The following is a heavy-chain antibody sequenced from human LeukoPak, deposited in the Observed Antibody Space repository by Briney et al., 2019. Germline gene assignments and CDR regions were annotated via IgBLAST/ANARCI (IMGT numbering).Heavy chain of an antibody. J-gene: IGHJ4*02. D-gene: IGHD6-19*01. CDR2: ISYDGSNK. CDR3: ANGVRYSSGWYGNFDC. V-gene: IGHV3-30*18. CDR1: GFTFSSYG. Sequence: PGGSLRLSCAASGFTFSSYGMHWVRQAPGKGLEWVAVISYDGSNKYYADSVKGRFTISRDNSKNTLYLQMNSLRAEDTAAYYCANGVRYSSGWYGNFDCWGQGTLVTVSS.